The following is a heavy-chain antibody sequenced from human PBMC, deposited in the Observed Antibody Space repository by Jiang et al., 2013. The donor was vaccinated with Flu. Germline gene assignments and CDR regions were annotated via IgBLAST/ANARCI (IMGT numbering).Heavy chain of an antibody. CDR2: IYWDDDK. Sequence: SGVGVGWIRQPPGKALEWLALIYWDDDKRYSPSLKSRLTITKDTSKNQVVLTMTNMDPVDTATYYCAQRRRGYTYDHDAFDIWG. D-gene: IGHD5-18*01. CDR1: SGVG. CDR3: AQRRRGYTYDHDAFDI. J-gene: IGHJ3*02. V-gene: IGHV2-5*02.